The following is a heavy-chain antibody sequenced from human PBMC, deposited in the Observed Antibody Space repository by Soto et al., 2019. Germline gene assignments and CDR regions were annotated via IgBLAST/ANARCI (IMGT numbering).Heavy chain of an antibody. V-gene: IGHV3-30-3*01. CDR1: GFTFSSYA. Sequence: RSLRLSCAASGFTFSSYAMHWVRQAPGKGLEWVAVISYDGSNKYYADSVKGRFTISRDNSKNTLYLQMNSLRAEDTAVYYCARDLKFRSGWYYYYGMDVWGQGTTVTVSS. CDR3: ARDLKFRSGWYYYYGMDV. CDR2: ISYDGSNK. D-gene: IGHD6-19*01. J-gene: IGHJ6*02.